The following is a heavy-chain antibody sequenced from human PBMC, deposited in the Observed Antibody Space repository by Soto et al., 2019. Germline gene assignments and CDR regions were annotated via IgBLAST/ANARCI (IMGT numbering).Heavy chain of an antibody. CDR3: ASTNFRTXCSTGSCYEVDYSYFGMDI. D-gene: IGHD2-15*01. CDR2: VSSSSSTI. J-gene: IGHJ6*02. Sequence: PGESLRLSCSASGSTFSRYSMNWVRQAPGKGLEWISYVSSSSSTIYYADSVKGRFTISKDNAKNSLSLQMNSLRDEDTAVYYCASTNFRTXCSTGSCYEVDYSYFGMDIWGQGTTVTVYS. CDR1: GSTFSRYS. V-gene: IGHV3-48*02.